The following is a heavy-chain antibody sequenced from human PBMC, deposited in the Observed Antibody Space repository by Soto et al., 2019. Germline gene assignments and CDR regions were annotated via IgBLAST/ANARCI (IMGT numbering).Heavy chain of an antibody. V-gene: IGHV3-74*03. D-gene: IGHD4-4*01. J-gene: IGHJ4*02. CDR2: INTDGTST. CDR3: TRGGGPTVTPFGY. CDR1: GSTLSNYW. Sequence: GGSLRLSCVGSGSTLSNYWMHWVRQAPGKGLAWVSRINTDGTSTMYADSVKGRFTVSRDNAKNRLYLQMNSLRADDTAVYYCTRGGGPTVTPFGYWGQGTQVTVSS.